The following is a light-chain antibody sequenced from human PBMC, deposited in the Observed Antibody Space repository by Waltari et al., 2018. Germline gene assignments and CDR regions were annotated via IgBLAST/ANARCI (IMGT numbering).Light chain of an antibody. CDR3: CSYAGSITFWV. CDR2: DVT. J-gene: IGLJ3*02. CDR1: SSDVGCYNY. V-gene: IGLV2-11*01. Sequence: QSALTQPRSVSGSPGQSVTISCTGTSSDVGCYNYVSWYQHHPCKAPKLIIYDVTKRPSGVPDRFSASKSDNTASLTISGLQAEDEADYYCCSYAGSITFWVFGGGTKLTVL.